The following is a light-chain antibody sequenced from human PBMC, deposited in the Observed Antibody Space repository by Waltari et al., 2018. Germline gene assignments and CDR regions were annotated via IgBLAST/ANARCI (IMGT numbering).Light chain of an antibody. V-gene: IGLV1-51*02. Sequence: QSVLTQPPSVSAAPGQRVTISCSGGSSNIGNNYVSWYRQFPGTAPKLLIYEKAGRRAGIQVRFSGSKSGTSATLDITGLQAGDEADYYCGTWDSSLSGAVFGGGTHLTVL. CDR2: EKA. J-gene: IGLJ7*01. CDR1: SSNIGNNY. CDR3: GTWDSSLSGAV.